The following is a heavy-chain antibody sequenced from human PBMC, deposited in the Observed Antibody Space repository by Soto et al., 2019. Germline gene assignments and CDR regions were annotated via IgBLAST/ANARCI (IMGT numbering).Heavy chain of an antibody. CDR1: GDSISSSSYY. CDR3: ARQSYDSSDYFDY. CDR2: IYYSGST. J-gene: IGHJ4*02. V-gene: IGHV4-39*01. Sequence: PSETLSLTCTVSGDSISSSSYYWDWIRQPPGKGLEWIGSIYYSGSTYYNPSLKSRVTISVDTSRIHFSLKLISVTAADTAVYYCARQSYDSSDYFDYWGQGNMVT. D-gene: IGHD3-22*01.